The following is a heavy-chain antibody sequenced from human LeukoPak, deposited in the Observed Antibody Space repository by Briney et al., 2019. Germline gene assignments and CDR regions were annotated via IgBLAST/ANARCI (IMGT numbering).Heavy chain of an antibody. V-gene: IGHV3-23*01. CDR3: VKGAASALVDWFDP. Sequence: GGSLRLSCAASGFIFSNYAMMWVRQAPGKGLEWVSSVTGSGGGTFYADSVKGRFTISRDNSQNTLYLQMNSLGAEDTAVYYCVKGAASALVDWFDPWGQGTLVTVSS. D-gene: IGHD6-25*01. CDR2: VTGSGGGT. J-gene: IGHJ5*02. CDR1: GFIFSNYA.